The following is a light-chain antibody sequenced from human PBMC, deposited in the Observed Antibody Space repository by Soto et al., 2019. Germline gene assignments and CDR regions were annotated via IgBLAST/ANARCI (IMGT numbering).Light chain of an antibody. Sequence: DIQMTQSPSSLSAWXXDRVTITCWASQPISTWLAWYQQRPGKAPNXXIYHASSLESGVPSRFSGSGSGTEFTLSISSLQPDDFGTYYCQQYEEHSITFGQGTRLEIK. V-gene: IGKV1-5*01. CDR2: HAS. CDR1: QPISTW. J-gene: IGKJ5*01. CDR3: QQYEEHSIT.